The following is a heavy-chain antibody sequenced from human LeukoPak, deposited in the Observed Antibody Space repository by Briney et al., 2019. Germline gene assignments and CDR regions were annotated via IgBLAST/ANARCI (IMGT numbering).Heavy chain of an antibody. CDR3: ARGGYYGSGRNPNWFDP. V-gene: IGHV1-3*01. D-gene: IGHD3-10*01. Sequence: ASVKVSCKASGFTFTSYAMHWVRQAPGQRLEWMGWINAGNGNTKYSQKFQGRVTITRDTSASTAYMELSSLRSEDTAVYYCARGGYYGSGRNPNWFDPWGQGTLVTVSS. J-gene: IGHJ5*02. CDR2: INAGNGNT. CDR1: GFTFTSYA.